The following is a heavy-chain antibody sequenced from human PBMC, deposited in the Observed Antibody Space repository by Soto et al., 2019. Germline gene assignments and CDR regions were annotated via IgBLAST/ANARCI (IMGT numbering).Heavy chain of an antibody. J-gene: IGHJ4*02. CDR2: IIPILGIA. Sequence: VQLGQSGAEVKRPGSSVKVSCKASGGTFSSYTISWVRQAPGQGLEWMGRIIPILGIANYPQKFQGRVTMTADKSTSTDYMELSSLRTKGRPGYDCASRRGLDYWRQGTLVTVSS. CDR1: GGTFSSYT. V-gene: IGHV1-69*02. CDR3: ASRRGLDY.